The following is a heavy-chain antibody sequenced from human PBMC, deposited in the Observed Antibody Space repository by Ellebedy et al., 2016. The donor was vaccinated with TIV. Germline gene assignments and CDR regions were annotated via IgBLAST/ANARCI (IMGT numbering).Heavy chain of an antibody. Sequence: PGGSLRLSCAASGFTFSSYSMTWVRQAPGKGLEWVSSISDSGDITDYADSVKGRFTISRDNSKNTLYLQMNSLRAEDTAVYYCARGNSGYDAVYLDYWGQGTLVTVSS. J-gene: IGHJ4*02. V-gene: IGHV3-23*01. CDR1: GFTFSSYS. D-gene: IGHD5-12*01. CDR3: ARGNSGYDAVYLDY. CDR2: ISDSGDIT.